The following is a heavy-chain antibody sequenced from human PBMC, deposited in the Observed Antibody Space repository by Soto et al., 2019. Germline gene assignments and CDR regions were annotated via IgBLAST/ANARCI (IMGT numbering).Heavy chain of an antibody. D-gene: IGHD3-9*01. J-gene: IGHJ4*02. Sequence: QVQLQQWGAGLLKPSETLSLTCAVYGGSFSGYYWSWIRQPPGKGLEWIGEINHSGSTNYNPSIKSRVTISVDTSKNQFSLKLSSVTAADTAVYYCARGGTISSPPELRGNDYWGQGTLVTVSS. CDR1: GGSFSGYY. V-gene: IGHV4-34*01. CDR2: INHSGST. CDR3: ARGGTISSPPELRGNDY.